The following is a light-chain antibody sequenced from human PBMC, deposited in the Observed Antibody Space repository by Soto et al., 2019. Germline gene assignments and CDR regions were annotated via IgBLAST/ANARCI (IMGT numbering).Light chain of an antibody. J-gene: IGKJ1*01. Sequence: EIVMTQSPATLSVSPGGRATLSCRASQSSSDTLAWYQQKPGQAPRLLIHGASTRAPGFPARFSGSGSGTDFTLTISSLQSEDYAVYCCQQYNNWPWTFGQGTKV. CDR3: QQYNNWPWT. CDR2: GAS. V-gene: IGKV3-15*01. CDR1: QSSSDT.